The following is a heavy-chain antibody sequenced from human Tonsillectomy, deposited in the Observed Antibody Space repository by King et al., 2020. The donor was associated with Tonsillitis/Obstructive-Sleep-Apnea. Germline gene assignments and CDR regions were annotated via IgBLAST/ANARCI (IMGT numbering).Heavy chain of an antibody. J-gene: IGHJ4*02. Sequence: VQLVESGGGVVQPGGSLRLSCAASGFTFSSYGMHWVRQAPGKGLEWVAFIRYDGSNKYYADSVKGRFTISRDNSKNTLYLQMNSLRAEDTAVYYCAKECVQVRRLLYYFDYWGQGPLVTVSS. CDR1: GFTFSSYG. CDR2: IRYDGSNK. CDR3: AKECVQVRRLLYYFDY. V-gene: IGHV3-30*02. D-gene: IGHD4-17*01.